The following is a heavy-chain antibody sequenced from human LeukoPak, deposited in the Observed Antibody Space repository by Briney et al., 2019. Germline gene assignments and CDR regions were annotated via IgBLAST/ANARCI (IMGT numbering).Heavy chain of an antibody. V-gene: IGHV3-30*18. D-gene: IGHD1-1*01. CDR2: ISYDGSNK. J-gene: IGHJ4*02. CDR3: AKLSELERFVSHEPPIDY. Sequence: PGRSLRLSCAASGFTFSSYGMHWVRQAPGKGLEWVAVISYDGSNKYYADSVKGRFTISRDNSKNTLYLQMNSLRAEDTAVYYCAKLSELERFVSHEPPIDYWGQGTLVTVSS. CDR1: GFTFSSYG.